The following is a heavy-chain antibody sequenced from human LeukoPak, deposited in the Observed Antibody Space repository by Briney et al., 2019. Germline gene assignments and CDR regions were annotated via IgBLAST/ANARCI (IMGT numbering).Heavy chain of an antibody. V-gene: IGHV1-69*13. J-gene: IGHJ4*02. Sequence: AVTVSCKASGGTFSSYAISWVRQAPGQGLEWMGGIIPIFGTANYAQKFQGRVTITADESTSTAYMELSSIRSDVTAVYYSARGASTIVADYWGQGTLVTVSS. CDR1: GGTFSSYA. CDR2: IIPIFGTA. CDR3: ARGASTIVADY. D-gene: IGHD2-15*01.